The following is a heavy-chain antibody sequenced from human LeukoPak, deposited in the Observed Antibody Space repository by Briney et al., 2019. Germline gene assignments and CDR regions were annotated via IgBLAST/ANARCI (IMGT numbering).Heavy chain of an antibody. J-gene: IGHJ6*02. CDR1: GRHLSGYY. Sequence: SETPSLIRTVSGRHLSGYYWRWIRPPAAKGLDWVEYIYYSGTTNYNPSLKSRVTISVDTSKNQFSLKVSSVTAADTAVYFCTRGNGPASFYYDSGMDVWGQGTTVTVSS. V-gene: IGHV4-59*01. CDR3: TRGNGPASFYYDSGMDV. D-gene: IGHD2-2*01. CDR2: IYYSGTT.